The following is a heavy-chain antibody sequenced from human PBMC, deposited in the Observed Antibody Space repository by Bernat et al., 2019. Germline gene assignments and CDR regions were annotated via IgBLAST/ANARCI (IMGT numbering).Heavy chain of an antibody. J-gene: IGHJ4*02. V-gene: IGHV3-30-3*01. Sequence: QVQLVESGGGVVQPGRSQRLSCAASGCTFSTYAIHWVRQAPGKGLEWVSLILSDGNNKYYADSVKGRFSISRDNSRDTLFLQMNSLRPEDTAIYYCARDRGYDSGGFDYWGQGTLVTVSS. D-gene: IGHD3-22*01. CDR3: ARDRGYDSGGFDY. CDR2: ILSDGNNK. CDR1: GCTFSTYA.